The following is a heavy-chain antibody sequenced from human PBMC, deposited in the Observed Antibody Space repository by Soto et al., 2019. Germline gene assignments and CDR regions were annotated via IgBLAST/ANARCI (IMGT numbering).Heavy chain of an antibody. CDR1: GGSISSVDYY. CDR2: IYYSGST. Sequence: QVQLQESCPGLVKPSQPLSLTCTVSGGSISSVDYYWSGIGQTPGPGVEWIGYIYYSGSTYYNPSLKRRDTISADTSTNRFSLKQSSVTDADTSVDYCASTPPEAQYYFDYWGQGTLVTVSS. J-gene: IGHJ4*02. CDR3: ASTPPEAQYYFDY. V-gene: IGHV4-30-4*01.